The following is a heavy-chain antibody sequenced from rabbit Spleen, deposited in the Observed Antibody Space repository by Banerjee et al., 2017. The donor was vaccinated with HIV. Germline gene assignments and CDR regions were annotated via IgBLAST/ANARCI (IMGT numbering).Heavy chain of an antibody. V-gene: IGHV1S45*01. CDR3: ARDTSSSFSSYGMDL. J-gene: IGHJ6*01. Sequence: QEQLEESGGDLVKPGASLTLSCTASGVSFSSSSYMCWVRQAPGKGLEWIACIDAGYSGFTYFAAWAKGRFTISKASSTTVTLQLTRLTAADTATYFCARDTSSSFSSYGMDLWGPGTLVTV. CDR1: GVSFSSSSY. CDR2: IDAGYSGFT. D-gene: IGHD1-1*01.